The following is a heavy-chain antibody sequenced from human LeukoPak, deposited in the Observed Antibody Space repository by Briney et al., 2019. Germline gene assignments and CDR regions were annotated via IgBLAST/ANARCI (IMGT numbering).Heavy chain of an antibody. Sequence: GGSLRLSCAGSGFTFSSYSMNWVRQAPGKGLEWVSSISSSRSYTYYADSVKGRFTISRDNAKNSLYLQMNSLRAEDTAVYYCAKNADRFAFDIWGQGTMVTVSS. CDR3: AKNADRFAFDI. CDR2: ISSSRSYT. CDR1: GFTFSSYS. V-gene: IGHV3-21*01. D-gene: IGHD3-22*01. J-gene: IGHJ3*02.